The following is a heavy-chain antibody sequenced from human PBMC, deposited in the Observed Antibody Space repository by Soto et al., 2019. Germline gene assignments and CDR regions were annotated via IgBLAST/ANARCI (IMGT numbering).Heavy chain of an antibody. V-gene: IGHV4-31*03. J-gene: IGHJ4*02. CDR1: GGSINSGAFY. D-gene: IGHD4-17*01. Sequence: QVQLQESGPGLVKPSQSLSLTCTVSGGSINSGAFYWTWIRQHPGKGLEWIGSIYYSGSTDSNPSPKRRLTKSLDKAKHQCSLKLPSVTAADTAVYYFAIDPPYGETRGDYVDYWGLGTLVSVSS. CDR3: AIDPPYGETRGDYVDY. CDR2: IYYSGST.